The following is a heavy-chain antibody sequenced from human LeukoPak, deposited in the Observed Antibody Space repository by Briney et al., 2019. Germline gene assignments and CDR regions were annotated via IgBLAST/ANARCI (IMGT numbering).Heavy chain of an antibody. CDR1: GGSISSSNW. Sequence: SETLSLTCAVSGGSISSSNWWSWVRQPPGKGLEWIGEIYHSGSTNYNPSLMSRVTISVDTSKNQFSLKLSSVTAADTAVYYCARGPPINYDILTGYYNFDNWGQGTLVTVSS. CDR2: IYHSGST. CDR3: ARGPPINYDILTGYYNFDN. D-gene: IGHD3-9*01. V-gene: IGHV4-4*02. J-gene: IGHJ4*02.